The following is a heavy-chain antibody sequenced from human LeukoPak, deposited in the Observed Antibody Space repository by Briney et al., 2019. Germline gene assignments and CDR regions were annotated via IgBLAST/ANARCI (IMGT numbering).Heavy chain of an antibody. CDR1: GFTFSSYA. CDR2: ISSTGGST. CDR3: VKAPRTTVVGFDI. D-gene: IGHD4-11*01. Sequence: GGSLTLSCSASGFTFSSYAMHWVRQAPGKGLEYVSAISSTGGSTYYADSVKGRFTISRDNSKNTLYLQMSSLRAEDTSVYYCVKAPRTTVVGFDIWGQGTMVTVSS. J-gene: IGHJ3*02. V-gene: IGHV3-64D*09.